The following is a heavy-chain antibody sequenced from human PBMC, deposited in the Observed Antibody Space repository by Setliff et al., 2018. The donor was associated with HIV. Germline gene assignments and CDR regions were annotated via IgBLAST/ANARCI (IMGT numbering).Heavy chain of an antibody. Sequence: AASVKVSCKASGYTFTSYGISWVRQAPGQGLEWMGWISAYNGNTNYAQKLQGRVTMTTDTSTSTAYMELRSLRSDDTAVYYCARVVTYYYDSSGYLDYWGQGTLVTVSS. V-gene: IGHV1-18*01. CDR2: ISAYNGNT. J-gene: IGHJ4*02. CDR1: GYTFTSYG. CDR3: ARVVTYYYDSSGYLDY. D-gene: IGHD3-22*01.